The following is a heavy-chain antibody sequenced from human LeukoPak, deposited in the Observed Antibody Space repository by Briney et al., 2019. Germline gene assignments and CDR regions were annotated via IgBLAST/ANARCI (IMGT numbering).Heavy chain of an antibody. J-gene: IGHJ4*02. D-gene: IGHD1-26*01. Sequence: GGSLRLSCAASGFTFSSYNMNWVRQAPGKGLEWVSSITSSSSYIYYADSVKGRFTISRDNAKNTVYLQMNSLRAEDTAVYYCARDLTGAVFDFWGQGTLVTVSS. CDR1: GFTFSSYN. CDR3: ARDLTGAVFDF. CDR2: ITSSSSYI. V-gene: IGHV3-21*01.